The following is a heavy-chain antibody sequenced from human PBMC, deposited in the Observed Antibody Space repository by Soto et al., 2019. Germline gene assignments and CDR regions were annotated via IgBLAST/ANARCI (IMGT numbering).Heavy chain of an antibody. CDR2: IYYSGST. CDR1: GGSISSFY. V-gene: IGHV4-59*01. D-gene: IGHD6-13*01. CDR3: ARENGSSWKTYYFYYGMDV. Sequence: PSETLSLTCTISGGSISSFYWSWIRQPPGKGLEWIGYIYYSGSTNYNPSLKSRVTISVDTPKNQFSLKLTSVTAAGTAVYYCARENGSSWKTYYFYYGMDVWGQGTTVTVSS. J-gene: IGHJ6*02.